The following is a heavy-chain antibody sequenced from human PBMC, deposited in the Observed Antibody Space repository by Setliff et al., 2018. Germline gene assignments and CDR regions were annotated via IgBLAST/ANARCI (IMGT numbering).Heavy chain of an antibody. D-gene: IGHD3-16*01. Sequence: SETLSLTCTVSGGSISSSSYYWGWIRQPPGRGLEWIGSIYYSGSTYYTPSLKSRVTISVDTSRNQFSLKLSSVTAADTAVYYCARRGGSSGSGGFYYYYYYMDVWGKGTTVTVSS. CDR2: IYYSGST. J-gene: IGHJ6*03. CDR3: ARRGGSSGSGGFYYYYYYMDV. CDR1: GGSISSSSYY. V-gene: IGHV4-39*01.